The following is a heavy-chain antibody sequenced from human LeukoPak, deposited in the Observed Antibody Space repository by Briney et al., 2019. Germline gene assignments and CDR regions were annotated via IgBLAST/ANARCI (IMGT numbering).Heavy chain of an antibody. Sequence: GGSLRLSCAASGFTFSSYGMHWVRQAPGKGLEWVAFIRYDGSNKYYAGSVKGRFTISRDNSKNTLYLQMNSLRAEDTAVYYCANAYCGGDCYFLWYWGQGTLVTVSS. CDR3: ANAYCGGDCYFLWY. J-gene: IGHJ4*02. CDR1: GFTFSSYG. CDR2: IRYDGSNK. D-gene: IGHD2-21*01. V-gene: IGHV3-30*02.